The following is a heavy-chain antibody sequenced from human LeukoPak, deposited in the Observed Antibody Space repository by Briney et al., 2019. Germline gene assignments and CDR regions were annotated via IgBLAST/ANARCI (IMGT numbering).Heavy chain of an antibody. CDR2: ISSSSSYI. CDR1: GFTFTNYN. CDR3: ARGAHYYYDSSGYSYGDDY. V-gene: IGHV3-21*01. J-gene: IGHJ4*02. Sequence: GGSLRLSCAASGFTFTNYNMNWVRQAPGKGLEWVSSISSSSSYIYYADSVKGRFTNSRDNAKNSLYLQMNSLRAEDTAVYYCARGAHYYYDSSGYSYGDDYWGQGTLVTVSS. D-gene: IGHD3-22*01.